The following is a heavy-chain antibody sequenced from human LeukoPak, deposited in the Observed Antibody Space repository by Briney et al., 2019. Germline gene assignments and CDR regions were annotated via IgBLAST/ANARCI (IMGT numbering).Heavy chain of an antibody. J-gene: IGHJ6*02. D-gene: IGHD4-11*01. CDR1: GGTFSSYA. CDR3: ARADSEDYYYGMDV. CDR2: IIPILGIA. V-gene: IGHV1-69*04. Sequence: GASVKVSCKASGGTFSSYAISWVRQAPGQGLEWMGRIIPILGIANYAQKFQGRVTITADKSTSTAYMELSSLRSEDTAVYYCARADSEDYYYGMDVWGQGTTVTVSS.